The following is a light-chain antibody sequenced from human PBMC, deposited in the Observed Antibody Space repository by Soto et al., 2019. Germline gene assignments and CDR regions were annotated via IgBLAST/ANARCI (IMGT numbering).Light chain of an antibody. Sequence: EIVLTQSPGTLSLSPGERATLSCRASQSVSSSYLAWYQQKPGQSPRLLIYGASSRANGIPYRFSGSGSGTDFTLSINRLELEEFAVYYCHQYGSSPYTFGQGTKLEI. CDR2: GAS. CDR1: QSVSSSY. J-gene: IGKJ2*01. CDR3: HQYGSSPYT. V-gene: IGKV3-20*01.